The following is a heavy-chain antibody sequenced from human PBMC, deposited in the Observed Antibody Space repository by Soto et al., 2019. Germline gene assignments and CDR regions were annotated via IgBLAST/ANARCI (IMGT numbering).Heavy chain of an antibody. J-gene: IGHJ6*02. D-gene: IGHD2-2*01. Sequence: QVQLVQSGAEVKKPGSSVKVSCKASGGTFSSYAISWVRQAPGQGLEWMGGIIPIFGTANYAQKFQGRVTTSAAESPSTAYMELRSLRSADTAAYYCATHAAWEEDIVVVPAAMHYYYYGMDVWGQGTTVTVSS. CDR2: IIPIFGTA. CDR1: GGTFSSYA. V-gene: IGHV1-69*01. CDR3: ATHAAWEEDIVVVPAAMHYYYYGMDV.